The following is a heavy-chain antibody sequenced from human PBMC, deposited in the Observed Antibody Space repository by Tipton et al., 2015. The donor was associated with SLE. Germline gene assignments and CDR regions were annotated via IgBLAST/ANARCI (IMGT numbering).Heavy chain of an antibody. CDR3: ARSRIVGASGGGADAFDI. J-gene: IGHJ3*02. V-gene: IGHV4-59*01. CDR1: GGSISSYY. D-gene: IGHD1-26*01. Sequence: TLSLTCTVSGGSISSYYWSWIRQPPGKGLEWIGYIYYSGSTNYNPSLKSRVTISVDTSKNQFSLKLSPVTAADTAVYYCARSRIVGASGGGADAFDIWGQGTMVTVSS. CDR2: IYYSGST.